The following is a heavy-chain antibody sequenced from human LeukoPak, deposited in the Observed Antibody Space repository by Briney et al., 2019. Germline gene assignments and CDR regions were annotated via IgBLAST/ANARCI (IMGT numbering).Heavy chain of an antibody. J-gene: IGHJ4*02. D-gene: IGHD3-10*01. Sequence: ASVKVSCKASGGTFSSYAISWVRQAPGQGLEWMGGIIPIFGTANYAQKFQGRVTITADESTSTAYMELSSLRSEDTAVYYCARVSWPPGSSWYYFDYWGQGTLVIVSS. V-gene: IGHV1-69*13. CDR2: IIPIFGTA. CDR1: GGTFSSYA. CDR3: ARVSWPPGSSWYYFDY.